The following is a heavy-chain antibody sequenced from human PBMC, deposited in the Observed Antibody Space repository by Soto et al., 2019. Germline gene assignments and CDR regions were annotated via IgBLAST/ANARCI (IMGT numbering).Heavy chain of an antibody. J-gene: IGHJ3*02. CDR3: AKDLEVAARGFDI. V-gene: IGHV3-9*01. Sequence: GGSLRLSCAASGFTFDDYAMHWVRQAPGKGLEWVPGISWNSGTIGYADSVKGRFTISRDNAKNSLYLQMNSLRAEDTALYYCAKDLEVAARGFDIWGQGTMVTVSS. D-gene: IGHD6-6*01. CDR1: GFTFDDYA. CDR2: ISWNSGTI.